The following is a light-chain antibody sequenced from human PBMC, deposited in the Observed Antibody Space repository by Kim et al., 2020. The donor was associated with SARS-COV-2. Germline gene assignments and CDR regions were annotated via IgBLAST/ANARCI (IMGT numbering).Light chain of an antibody. Sequence: PGGTVTLTCGASTGAFTSGPYPYWFQQKPGQAPRTLSDATSNKHSWTHARFSGSHLGGKAALPLSGAQPEDEAEYYCLLSSSGARGFGGGTKLTVL. J-gene: IGLJ2*01. CDR1: TGAFTSGPY. V-gene: IGLV7-46*01. CDR3: LLSSSGARG. CDR2: ATS.